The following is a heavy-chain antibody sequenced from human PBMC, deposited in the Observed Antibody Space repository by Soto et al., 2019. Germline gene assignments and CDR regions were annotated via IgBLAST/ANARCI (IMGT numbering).Heavy chain of an antibody. Sequence: QVLLVESGGGVVQPGGSLRLSCTASGFTFNTHAMHCVRQAPGKGLEWVAVTSYEAGAKYYADYAQGRFTISSDNSKNTLYLQMNILRAEDTAVYYCAMQITVFSSYFDHLGQGTLVTVSS. CDR2: TSYEAGAK. CDR1: GFTFNTHA. CDR3: AMQITVFSSYFDH. V-gene: IGHV3-30-3*01. J-gene: IGHJ4*02.